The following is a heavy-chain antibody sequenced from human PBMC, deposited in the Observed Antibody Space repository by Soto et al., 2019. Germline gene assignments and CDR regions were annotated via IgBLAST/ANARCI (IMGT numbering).Heavy chain of an antibody. Sequence: PSETLSLTCNVSGGSISNYYWTWVRKSPEKGLEWIGYMYYNGNINYNPSLKSRVTISIDTSKNQFSLTLKSVTAADTAVYYCASGGNWFDPWGQGVLVTVS. CDR1: GGSISNYY. CDR2: MYYNGNI. V-gene: IGHV4-59*01. CDR3: ASGGNWFDP. J-gene: IGHJ5*02. D-gene: IGHD3-16*01.